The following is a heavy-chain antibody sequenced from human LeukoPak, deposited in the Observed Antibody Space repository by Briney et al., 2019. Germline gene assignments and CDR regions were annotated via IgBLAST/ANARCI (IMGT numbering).Heavy chain of an antibody. CDR2: ISGSGGST. Sequence: GGSLRLSCAASGFTFSSYAMSWVRQAPGKGLEWVSAISGSGGSTYYADSVKGRFTISRDNSKNTLYLQMNSLRAEDTAVYYCAKDLPASYYYDSSGYYVDYWGQGTLVTVSS. V-gene: IGHV3-23*01. CDR1: GFTFSSYA. D-gene: IGHD3-22*01. CDR3: AKDLPASYYYDSSGYYVDY. J-gene: IGHJ4*02.